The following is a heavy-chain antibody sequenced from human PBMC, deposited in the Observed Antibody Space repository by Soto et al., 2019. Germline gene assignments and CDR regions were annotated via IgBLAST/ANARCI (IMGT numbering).Heavy chain of an antibody. V-gene: IGHV3-73*01. CDR1: GFTFSGSA. J-gene: IGHJ6*02. CDR3: TRQKDYDILSYYGMDV. CDR2: IRSKANSYAT. D-gene: IGHD3-9*01. Sequence: QLGGSLRLSCAASGFTFSGSAMHWVRQASGKGLEWVGRIRSKANSYATAYAASVKGRFTISRDDSKNTAYLQMNSLKTEDAAVYYCTRQKDYDILSYYGMDVWGQGTTVTVYS.